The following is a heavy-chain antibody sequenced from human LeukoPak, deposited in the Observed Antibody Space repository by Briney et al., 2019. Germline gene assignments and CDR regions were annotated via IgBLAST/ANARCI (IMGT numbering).Heavy chain of an antibody. Sequence: SETLSLTCTVSGGSISSSNYHWGWIRQPPGKGLEWIGSIFHSGNTYYKPSLKSRVTISVDTSKNQFSLNLRSVTAADTAVYYCARHEVGYCSGGSCPYYFDYWGQGTLVTVSS. CDR3: ARHEVGYCSGGSCPYYFDY. CDR2: IFHSGNT. CDR1: GGSISSSNYH. V-gene: IGHV4-39*01. J-gene: IGHJ4*02. D-gene: IGHD2-15*01.